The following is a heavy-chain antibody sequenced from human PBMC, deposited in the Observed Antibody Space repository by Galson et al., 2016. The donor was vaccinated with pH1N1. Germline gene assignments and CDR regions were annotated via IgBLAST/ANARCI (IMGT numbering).Heavy chain of an antibody. J-gene: IGHJ4*02. CDR2: IIAIFGTA. CDR3: ARHPTYYDKAYLDS. V-gene: IGHV1-69*13. CDR1: GGIFRSNA. Sequence: SVKVSCKASGGIFRSNAISWVRQAPGQGLEWMGGIIAIFGTAHYAQKFQGRVTITADESASTAFMELNSLTSDDTAVYFCARHPTYYDKAYLDSWGQGTLVTVSS. D-gene: IGHD3-22*01.